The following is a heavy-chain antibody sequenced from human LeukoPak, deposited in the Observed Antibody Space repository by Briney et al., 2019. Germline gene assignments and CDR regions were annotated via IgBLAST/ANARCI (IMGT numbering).Heavy chain of an antibody. V-gene: IGHV6-1*01. CDR1: GDSVSSNSAA. Sequence: SQTLSLTCAISGDSVSSNSAAWNWIRQSPSRGLEWLGRTYYRSKWYNDYAVSVKSRITINPDTSKNQFSPQLNSVTPEDTAVYYCARDSSGWYLYYYYGMDVWGQGTTVTVSS. D-gene: IGHD6-19*01. CDR2: TYYRSKWYN. CDR3: ARDSSGWYLYYYYGMDV. J-gene: IGHJ6*02.